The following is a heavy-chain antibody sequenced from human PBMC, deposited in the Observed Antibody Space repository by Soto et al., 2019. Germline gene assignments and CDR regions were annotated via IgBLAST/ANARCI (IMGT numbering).Heavy chain of an antibody. CDR3: SRHAVDRRGLTEY. Sequence: TLSLARSIRSAYIERTTRKSASARKPPGVGLEWIGSIYYSGSTYYNPSLKSRVTISVDTSKNQFSLKLSSVTAADTAVYYCSRHAVDRRGLTEYWGQGTLVTVS. CDR2: IYYSGST. CDR1: SAYIERTTRK. J-gene: IGHJ4*02. V-gene: IGHV4-39*01.